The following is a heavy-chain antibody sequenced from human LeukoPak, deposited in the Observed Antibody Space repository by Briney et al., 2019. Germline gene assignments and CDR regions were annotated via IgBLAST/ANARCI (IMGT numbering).Heavy chain of an antibody. J-gene: IGHJ4*02. D-gene: IGHD2-21*02. V-gene: IGHV3-11*04. CDR3: ARGANCGGDCYDY. Sequence: GGSLRLSCAASGFTFSDHYMSWIRQAPGKGLEWVSYISSTGSTLYYTDSVKGRFTISRDNAKNSLYLQMNSLRAEDTAVYYCARGANCGGDCYDYWGQGTLVTVSS. CDR1: GFTFSDHY. CDR2: ISSTGSTL.